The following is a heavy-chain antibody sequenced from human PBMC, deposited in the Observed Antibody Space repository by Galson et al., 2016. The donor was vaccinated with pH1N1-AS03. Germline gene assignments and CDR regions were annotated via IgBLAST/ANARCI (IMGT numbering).Heavy chain of an antibody. CDR1: RFTFSSYG. Sequence: LRLSCAASRFTFSSYGMNWVRQTPGKGLEWIGHIYYSGNSYYNPSLKSRVNFSVDTSKNQFSLKLASVTAADTAVYYCAKTVFTDAFDIWSPGTRVSVSS. CDR2: IYYSGNS. D-gene: IGHD4-11*01. CDR3: AKTVFTDAFDI. V-gene: IGHV4-59*04. J-gene: IGHJ3*02.